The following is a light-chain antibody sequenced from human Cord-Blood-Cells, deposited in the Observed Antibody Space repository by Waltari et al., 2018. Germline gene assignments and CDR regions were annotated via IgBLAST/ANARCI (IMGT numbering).Light chain of an antibody. V-gene: IGLV2-14*01. Sequence: QSALTQPASVSGSPGQSITISCTGTSSDVGGYNYVSRYQQHPGKAPKLMIYDVSNRPSGVCNRFAGSNSGNTASLTSSGLQAEDEADYHCSSYTSSSTVVFGGGTKLTVI. J-gene: IGLJ2*01. CDR3: SSYTSSSTVV. CDR2: DVS. CDR1: SSDVGGYNY.